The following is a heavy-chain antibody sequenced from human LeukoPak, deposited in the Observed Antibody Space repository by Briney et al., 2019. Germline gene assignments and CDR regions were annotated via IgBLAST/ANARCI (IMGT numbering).Heavy chain of an antibody. Sequence: GGSLSLSCAASGFTFSSYSMNWVRQAPGKGLEWVSSISSSSYIYYADSVKGRFTISRDNAKNSLYLQMNSLRAEDTAVYYCARIRSGIAVAGIVYWGQGTLVTVSS. CDR2: ISSSSYI. V-gene: IGHV3-21*01. D-gene: IGHD6-19*01. J-gene: IGHJ4*02. CDR1: GFTFSSYS. CDR3: ARIRSGIAVAGIVY.